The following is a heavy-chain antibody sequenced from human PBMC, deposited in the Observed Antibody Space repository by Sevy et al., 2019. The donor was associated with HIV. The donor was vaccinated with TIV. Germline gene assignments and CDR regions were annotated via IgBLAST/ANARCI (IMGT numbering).Heavy chain of an antibody. CDR1: GYSFISYW. CDR3: ARQLTMVTRADAFYI. CDR2: IYPGDSDT. D-gene: IGHD4-17*01. J-gene: IGHJ3*02. Sequence: GESLKISCKGSGYSFISYWIGWVRQMPGKGLEWMGIIYPGDSDTRYSPSFQGQVTISADKSITTAYLKWSSLKASDTAMYYCARQLTMVTRADAFYIWGQGTIVTVSS. V-gene: IGHV5-51*01.